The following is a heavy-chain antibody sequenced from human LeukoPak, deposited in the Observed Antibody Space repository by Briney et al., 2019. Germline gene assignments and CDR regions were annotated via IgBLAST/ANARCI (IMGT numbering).Heavy chain of an antibody. CDR2: ISGSGGST. CDR3: AKDRRYCSGGSCSESFSIFDY. Sequence: GGSLRLSCAASGFTFSSYAMSWVRQAPGKGLEWVSAISGSGGSTYYADSVKGRFTISRDNSKNTPYLQMNSLRAEDTAVYYCAKDRRYCSGGSCSESFSIFDYWGQGTLVTVSS. J-gene: IGHJ4*02. V-gene: IGHV3-23*01. D-gene: IGHD2-15*01. CDR1: GFTFSSYA.